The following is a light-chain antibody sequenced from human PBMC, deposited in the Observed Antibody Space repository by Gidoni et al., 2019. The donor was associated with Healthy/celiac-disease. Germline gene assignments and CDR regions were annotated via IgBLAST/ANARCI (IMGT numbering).Light chain of an antibody. CDR1: QGISRW. CDR3: QQANSFPRA. V-gene: IGKV1-12*01. Sequence: DIQLTQSPSSVSESVGDRVTITCLASQGISRWLAWYQQKPGKAPKLLIYAASSLPSGVPSRFSGSGSGTDFTLTISSLQPEDFATYYCQQANSFPRAFGQGTRLEIK. CDR2: AAS. J-gene: IGKJ5*01.